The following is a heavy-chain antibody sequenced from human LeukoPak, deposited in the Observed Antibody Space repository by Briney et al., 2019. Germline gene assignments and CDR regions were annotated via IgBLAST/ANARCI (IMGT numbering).Heavy chain of an antibody. CDR3: VLAVAAHFDY. V-gene: IGHV3-21*01. Sequence: SVKGRFTISRDNAKNSLYLQMNSLRAEDTAVYYCVLAVAAHFDYWGQGTLVTVSS. D-gene: IGHD6-19*01. J-gene: IGHJ4*02.